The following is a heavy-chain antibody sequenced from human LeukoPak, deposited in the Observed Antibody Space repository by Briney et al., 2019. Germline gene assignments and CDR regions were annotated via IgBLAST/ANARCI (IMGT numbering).Heavy chain of an antibody. J-gene: IGHJ4*02. CDR2: IYPGDSDT. CDR3: ARVNPAAAGTYYFDY. D-gene: IGHD6-13*01. Sequence: GESLKISCKGSGYSFTSYWIGWVRQMPGKGLEVMGIIYPGDSDTRFSPVFQGQVTISADKSISTAYLQWSSLKASDTAMYYCARVNPAAAGTYYFDYWGQGTLVTVSS. V-gene: IGHV5-51*01. CDR1: GYSFTSYW.